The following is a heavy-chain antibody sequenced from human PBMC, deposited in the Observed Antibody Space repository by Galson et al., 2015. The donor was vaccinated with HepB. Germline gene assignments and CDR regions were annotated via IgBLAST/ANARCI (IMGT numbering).Heavy chain of an antibody. D-gene: IGHD3-10*01. CDR1: GSTFSGYA. CDR2: IGGSGDST. V-gene: IGHV3-23*01. Sequence: SLRLSCAASGSTFSGYAMTWVRQAPGKGLECVSAIGGSGDSTYYADSVKGRFTISRDNSKNTLYLQMNSLRAEDTVVYFCAKGPRSYYYYYMDVWGKGTTVTVSS. J-gene: IGHJ6*03. CDR3: AKGPRSYYYYYMDV.